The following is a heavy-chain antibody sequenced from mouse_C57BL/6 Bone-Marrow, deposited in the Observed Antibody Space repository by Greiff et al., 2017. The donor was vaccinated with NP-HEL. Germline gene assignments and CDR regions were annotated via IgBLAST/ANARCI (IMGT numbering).Heavy chain of an antibody. D-gene: IGHD2-12*01. CDR1: GYSITSGYD. CDR2: ISYSGST. Sequence: DVMLVESGPGMVKPSQSLSLTCTVTGYSITSGYDWHWIRHFPGNKLEWMGYISYSGSTNYNPSLKSRISITHDTSKNHFFLKLNSVTTEDTATYYCARRCYDGGWYFDVWGTGTTVTVSS. J-gene: IGHJ1*03. CDR3: ARRCYDGGWYFDV. V-gene: IGHV3-1*01.